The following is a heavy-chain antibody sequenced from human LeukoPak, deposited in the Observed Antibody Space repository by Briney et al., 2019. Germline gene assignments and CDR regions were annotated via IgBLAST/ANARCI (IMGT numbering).Heavy chain of an antibody. CDR3: ARDREGNKGASLDY. V-gene: IGHV4-31*03. J-gene: IGHJ4*02. Sequence: SQTLSLTCTVSGPSISSGAYYWSWIRQHPGKGLEWIGYLYYSGNTYYNPSLKSRATMSVDTSKNLFSLRLTSVTAADTAVYYCARDREGNKGASLDYWGQGTLVTVSS. CDR1: GPSISSGAYY. CDR2: LYYSGNT. D-gene: IGHD1/OR15-1a*01.